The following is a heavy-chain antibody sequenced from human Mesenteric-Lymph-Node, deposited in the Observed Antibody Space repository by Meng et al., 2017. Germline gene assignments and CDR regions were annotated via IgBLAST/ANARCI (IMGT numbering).Heavy chain of an antibody. CDR2: MYYTGNT. D-gene: IGHD3-22*01. CDR3: ARVYYDSSGLNWFDT. Sequence: QGVLQESGPGLVKPSQTLSLTCTVSGGSIRDYDYYWSWVRQHPGKGLECIGHMYYTGNTYYNPSLKSRVTMSVDTSKNQFSVKLTSVTAADTAIYFCARVYYDSSGLNWFDTWGQGTLVTVSS. V-gene: IGHV4-31*03. J-gene: IGHJ5*02. CDR1: GGSIRDYDYY.